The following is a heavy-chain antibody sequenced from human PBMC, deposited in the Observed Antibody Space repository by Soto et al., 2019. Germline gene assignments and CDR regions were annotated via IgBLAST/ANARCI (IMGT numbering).Heavy chain of an antibody. V-gene: IGHV4-39*01. CDR2: IYYSGST. Sequence: QLQLQESGPGLVKPSETLSLTCTVSGGSISSSSYYWGWIRQPPGKGLEWIGSIYYSGSTYYNPSLKSRVTISVDTSKNQFSLTLSSVTAADTAVYYCARHSDTAMVTVHYWGQGTLVTVSS. CDR1: GGSISSSSYY. J-gene: IGHJ4*02. CDR3: ARHSDTAMVTVHY. D-gene: IGHD5-18*01.